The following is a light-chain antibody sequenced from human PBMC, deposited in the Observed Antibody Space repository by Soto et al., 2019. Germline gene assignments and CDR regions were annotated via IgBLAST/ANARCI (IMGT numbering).Light chain of an antibody. V-gene: IGLV1-47*01. Sequence: QSVLTQPPSASGTPGQRVTISCSESSSSIGSNYIYCYQQLPGTAPKILIYRDSQRPSGVPDRFSGSKSGTSASLAISGLRSEDEADYYCAAWDDSLRGWVFGGGTKVTVL. CDR1: SSSIGSNY. J-gene: IGLJ3*02. CDR3: AAWDDSLRGWV. CDR2: RDS.